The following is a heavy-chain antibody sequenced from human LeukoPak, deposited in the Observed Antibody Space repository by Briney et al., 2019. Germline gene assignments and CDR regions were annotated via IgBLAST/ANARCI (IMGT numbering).Heavy chain of an antibody. D-gene: IGHD3-10*01. CDR3: ARDRGYGGENYFDY. CDR2: IYTNGST. CDR1: GGSTSSYY. Sequence: PSETLSLTCTVSGGSTSSYYWSWIRQPAGKGLEWIGRIYTNGSTNYNPSLKSRVTMSVDTSKNQFSLKLSSVTAADTAVYYCARDRGYGGENYFDYWGQGTLVTVSS. J-gene: IGHJ4*02. V-gene: IGHV4-4*07.